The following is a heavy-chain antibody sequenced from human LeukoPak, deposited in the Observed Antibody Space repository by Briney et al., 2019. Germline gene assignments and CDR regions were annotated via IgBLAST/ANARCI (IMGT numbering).Heavy chain of an antibody. D-gene: IGHD1-26*01. CDR2: ISGSGGNT. V-gene: IGHV3-23*01. Sequence: GGSLRLFCAASGFTFSRNGMTWVRQAPGKGLEWVSAISGSGGNTYYADSVKGRFTISRDNSKNSLYLQMNSLRAEDTAVYYCARGLGKGAFDIWGQGTMVTVSS. J-gene: IGHJ3*02. CDR1: GFTFSRNG. CDR3: ARGLGKGAFDI.